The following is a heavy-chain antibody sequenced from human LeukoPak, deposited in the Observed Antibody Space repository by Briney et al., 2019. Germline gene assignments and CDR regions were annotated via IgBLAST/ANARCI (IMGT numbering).Heavy chain of an antibody. Sequence: GASVKVSCKTSGYTFTNYGISWVRQAPGQGLEWMGWISGYNGNPRYAQKVQGRVTMTTDTSTNTAYMEVNSLRSDDTAIYYCARDPSLAVAGIRLFDYWGQGTLVLVSS. CDR1: GYTFTNYG. J-gene: IGHJ4*02. CDR3: ARDPSLAVAGIRLFDY. V-gene: IGHV1-18*01. CDR2: ISGYNGNP. D-gene: IGHD6-19*01.